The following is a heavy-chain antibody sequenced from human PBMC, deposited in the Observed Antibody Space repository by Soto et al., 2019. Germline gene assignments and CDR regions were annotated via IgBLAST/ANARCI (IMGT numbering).Heavy chain of an antibody. CDR3: ARCSLVVVPAPGFDP. Sequence: SETLSLTCTVSGGSISSGGYYWSWIRQHPGKGLEWIGYIYYSGTTYYNPSLKSRVTISVDTSKNQFSLKLSSVSAADTALYYCARCSLVVVPAPGFDPWGRGTLVTV. V-gene: IGHV4-31*03. D-gene: IGHD2-2*01. J-gene: IGHJ5*02. CDR2: IYYSGTT. CDR1: GGSISSGGYY.